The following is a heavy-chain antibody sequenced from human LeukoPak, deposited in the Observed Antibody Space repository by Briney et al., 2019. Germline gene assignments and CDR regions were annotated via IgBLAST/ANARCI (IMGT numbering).Heavy chain of an antibody. J-gene: IGHJ6*03. Sequence: ASVKVSCKASGYTFTSYDINWVRQASGQGLEWMGWMNPNSGNTGYAQKFQGRVTMTRNTSISTAYMELSSLRSEDTAVYYCARGYGSSSDYYMDVWGKGTTVIVSS. CDR2: MNPNSGNT. CDR3: ARGYGSSSDYYMDV. D-gene: IGHD6-13*01. V-gene: IGHV1-8*01. CDR1: GYTFTSYD.